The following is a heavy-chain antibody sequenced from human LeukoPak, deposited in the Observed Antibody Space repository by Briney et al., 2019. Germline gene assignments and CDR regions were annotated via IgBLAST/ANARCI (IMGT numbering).Heavy chain of an antibody. CDR1: GFTFSSYS. Sequence: GGSLRLSCAASGFTFSSYSMNWVRQAPGTGLEWVSSISSSSSYIYYADSVKGRFTISRDNAKNSLYLQMNSLRAEDTAVYYCARDPIDAFDIWGQGTMVTVSS. J-gene: IGHJ3*02. CDR3: ARDPIDAFDI. CDR2: ISSSSSYI. V-gene: IGHV3-21*01.